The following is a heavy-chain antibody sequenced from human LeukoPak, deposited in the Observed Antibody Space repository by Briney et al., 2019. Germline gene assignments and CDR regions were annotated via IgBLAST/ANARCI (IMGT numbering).Heavy chain of an antibody. CDR3: AKGPAPYCSGGSCYSPHWYFDL. Sequence: GGSLRLSCAASQFTFSNYAMSWVRQALGKGLEWVSAISGSGNTTYFGDSVTGRFTISRDNPKNTVYLQMNSLSAEDTAVYYCAKGPAPYCSGGSCYSPHWYFDLWGRGTLVTVSS. CDR1: QFTFSNYA. CDR2: ISGSGNTT. V-gene: IGHV3-23*01. J-gene: IGHJ2*01. D-gene: IGHD2-15*01.